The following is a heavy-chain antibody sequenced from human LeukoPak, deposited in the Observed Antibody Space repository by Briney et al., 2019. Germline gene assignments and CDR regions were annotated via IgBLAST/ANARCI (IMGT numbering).Heavy chain of an antibody. V-gene: IGHV4-59*13. D-gene: IGHD3-22*01. CDR1: GGSMSSYY. CDR3: ARVEQYYYDSSGYSYNWFDP. CDR2: MYYSGST. J-gene: IGHJ5*02. Sequence: AETLSLTCSVSGGSMSSYYWRGMRGPRGKGVEWIGYMYYSGSTNYNPSLKRRVNISVETSKKQFSLKLSSVTAADTAVYYCARVEQYYYDSSGYSYNWFDPWGQGTLVTVSS.